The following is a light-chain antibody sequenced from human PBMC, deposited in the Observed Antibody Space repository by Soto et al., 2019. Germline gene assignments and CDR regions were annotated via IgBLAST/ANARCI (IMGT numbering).Light chain of an antibody. V-gene: IGKV2-28*01. CDR2: LRS. Sequence: DIVMTQSPLSLPVTPGEPASISCRSSQSLLHNNGYNYLDWYLQKPGQSPQLLIYLRSSRASGVPDRFSGSGSGTNFTLKISRVEAEDVGVYYCMQALQTPLTFGGGTKVDIK. CDR1: QSLLHNNGYNY. CDR3: MQALQTPLT. J-gene: IGKJ4*01.